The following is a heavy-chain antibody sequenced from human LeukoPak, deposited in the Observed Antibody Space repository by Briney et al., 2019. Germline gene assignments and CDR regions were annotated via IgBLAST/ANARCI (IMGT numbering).Heavy chain of an antibody. V-gene: IGHV1-2*02. CDR1: GYTFTGYY. CDR2: INPNSGGT. J-gene: IGHJ4*02. CDR3: ASLMITFGGVIAADFDY. Sequence: ASVKVSCKASGYTFTGYYMHWARQAPGQGLEWMGWINPNSGGTNYAQKFQGRVTMTRDTSISTAYMELSRLRSDDTAVYYSASLMITFGGVIAADFDYWGQGTLVTVSS. D-gene: IGHD3-16*02.